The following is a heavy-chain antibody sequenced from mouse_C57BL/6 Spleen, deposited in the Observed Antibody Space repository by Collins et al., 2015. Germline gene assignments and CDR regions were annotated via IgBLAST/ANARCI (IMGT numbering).Heavy chain of an antibody. CDR1: GYTFTDYY. CDR2: IYPGSGNT. CDR3: AITVVDGWYFDV. Sequence: QVQLKQSGPELVRPGASVILSCKASGYTFTDYYIDWVKQRPGQGLEWIARIYPGSGNTYYNEKFKDRATLTAEKSSSTAYMQLSSLTSEDSAVYFRAITVVDGWYFDVWGTGTTVTVSS. D-gene: IGHD1-1*01. J-gene: IGHJ1*03. V-gene: IGHV1-76*01.